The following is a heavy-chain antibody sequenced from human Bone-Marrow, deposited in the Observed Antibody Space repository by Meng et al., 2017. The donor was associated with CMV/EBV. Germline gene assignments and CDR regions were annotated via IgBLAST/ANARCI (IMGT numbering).Heavy chain of an antibody. J-gene: IGHJ4*02. CDR1: GFTFSSYG. CDR2: IRYDGGNK. CDR3: AKDYLASGSSPHFFAD. V-gene: IGHV3-30*02. Sequence: GESLKISCAASGFTFSSYGMHWVRQAPGKGLDWVAFIRYDGGNKYYADAVKGRFTISRDNPKNSLYLQMNSLRAEDTAVYYCAKDYLASGSSPHFFADWGQGTLVTVSS. D-gene: IGHD3-10*01.